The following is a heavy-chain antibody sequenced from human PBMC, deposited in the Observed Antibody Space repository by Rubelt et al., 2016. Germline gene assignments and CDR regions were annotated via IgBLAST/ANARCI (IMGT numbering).Heavy chain of an antibody. Sequence: QVQLVQSGAEVKKPGASVKVSCKVSGYTLTELSMHWVRQAPGKGLEWMGGFDPEDGETIYAQKFKCRGTMTEETYTDTAYMELRSLRSDDTAVDYCARVRFGDSWCDPWGQGTLVTVSS. CDR1: GYTLTELS. CDR2: FDPEDGET. V-gene: IGHV1-24*01. J-gene: IGHJ5*02. D-gene: IGHD3-10*01. CDR3: ARVRFGDSWCDP.